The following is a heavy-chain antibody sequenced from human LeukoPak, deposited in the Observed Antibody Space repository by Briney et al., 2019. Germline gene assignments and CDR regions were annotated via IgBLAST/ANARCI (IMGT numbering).Heavy chain of an antibody. CDR1: GFTFSSYA. CDR2: ISGSGGST. D-gene: IGHD6-13*01. Sequence: HPGGSLRLSCAASGFTFSSYAMSWVRQAPGKGLEWVSAISGSGGSTYYADSVKGRFTISRDNSKNTLYLQMNSLRAEDTAVYYCAKDILEQQLVLDYWGQGTLVTVSS. V-gene: IGHV3-23*01. CDR3: AKDILEQQLVLDY. J-gene: IGHJ4*02.